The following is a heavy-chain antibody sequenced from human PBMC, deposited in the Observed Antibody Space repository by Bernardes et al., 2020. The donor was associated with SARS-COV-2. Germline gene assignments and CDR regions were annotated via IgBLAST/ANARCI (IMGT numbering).Heavy chain of an antibody. Sequence: GVLRLSCAASGFTFSNYGMHWVRQAPGKGLEWVAVISFDGNNKYYADSVKGRFTISRDNSKNTLYLQMNSLRAEDTAVYYCAKTPRRHITTRPLDYTNYYFDYWGQGTLVTVSS. CDR1: GFTFSNYG. V-gene: IGHV3-30*18. CDR2: ISFDGNNK. CDR3: AKTPRRHITTRPLDYTNYYFDY. J-gene: IGHJ4*02. D-gene: IGHD6-6*01.